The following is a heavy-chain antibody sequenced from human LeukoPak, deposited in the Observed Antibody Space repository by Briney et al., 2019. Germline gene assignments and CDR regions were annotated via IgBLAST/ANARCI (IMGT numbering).Heavy chain of an antibody. CDR1: GFTFSSYG. Sequence: PGGSLRLSCAASGFTFSSYGMHWVRQAPGKGLEWVAVISYDGSNKYYADSVKGRFTISRDNSKNTLYLQMNSLRAEDTAVYYCARDFEVPARFDYWGQGTLVTVSS. J-gene: IGHJ4*02. CDR2: ISYDGSNK. CDR3: ARDFEVPARFDY. D-gene: IGHD2-2*01. V-gene: IGHV3-30*03.